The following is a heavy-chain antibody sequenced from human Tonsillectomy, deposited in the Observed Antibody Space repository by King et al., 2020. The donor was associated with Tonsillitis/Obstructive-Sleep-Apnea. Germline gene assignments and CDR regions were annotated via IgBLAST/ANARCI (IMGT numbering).Heavy chain of an antibody. CDR1: GGSISSSSYY. CDR3: ARQPLSYYYDSSGYYGSFDI. V-gene: IGHV4-39*01. Sequence: QLQESGPGLVKPSETLSLTCTVSGGSISSSSYYWGWIRQPPGKGLEWIGSIYYSGSTYYNPSLKGRVTISVDTSKNQFSLKLSSATAADTAVYYCARQPLSYYYDSSGYYGSFDIWGQGTMVTVSS. CDR2: IYYSGST. J-gene: IGHJ3*02. D-gene: IGHD3-22*01.